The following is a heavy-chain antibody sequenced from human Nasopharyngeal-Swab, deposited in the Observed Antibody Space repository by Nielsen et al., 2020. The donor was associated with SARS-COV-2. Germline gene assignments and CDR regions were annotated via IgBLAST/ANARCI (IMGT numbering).Heavy chain of an antibody. D-gene: IGHD6-13*01. V-gene: IGHV4-59*01. J-gene: IGHJ4*02. Sequence: WIRQPPGKGLEWIGYIYYSGSTNYSPSLKSRVTISVDTSKNQFSLKLSSVTAADTAVYYCARKVGPWGYSTSWGQGTLVTVSS. CDR2: IYYSGST. CDR3: ARKVGPWGYSTS.